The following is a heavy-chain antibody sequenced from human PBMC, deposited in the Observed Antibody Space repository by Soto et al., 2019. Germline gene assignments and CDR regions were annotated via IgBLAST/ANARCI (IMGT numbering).Heavy chain of an antibody. D-gene: IGHD6-19*01. Sequence: GGSLRLSCAASGFTFDDYAMHWVRQAPGKGLEWVSGISWNSGSIGYADSVKGRFTISRDNAKNSLYLQMNSLRAEDTALYYCAKVGAPKMVKGIAVAGTPEYYGPIVGAFDIWGQGTMVTVSS. CDR1: GFTFDDYA. CDR3: AKVGAPKMVKGIAVAGTPEYYGPIVGAFDI. J-gene: IGHJ3*02. V-gene: IGHV3-9*01. CDR2: ISWNSGSI.